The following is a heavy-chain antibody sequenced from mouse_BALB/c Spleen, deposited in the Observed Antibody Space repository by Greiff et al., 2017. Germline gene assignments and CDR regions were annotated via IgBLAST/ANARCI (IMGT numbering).Heavy chain of an antibody. CDR3: ARGQDYYGSSYVYWYFDV. V-gene: IGHV5-6-5*01. CDR1: GFTFSSYA. Sequence: EVKVVESGGGLVKPGGSLKLSCAASGFTFSSYAMSWVRQTPEKRLEWVASISSGGSTYYPDSVKGRFTISRDNARNILYLQMSSLRSEDTAMYYCARGQDYYGSSYVYWYFDVWGAGTTVTVSS. D-gene: IGHD1-1*01. J-gene: IGHJ1*01. CDR2: ISSGGST.